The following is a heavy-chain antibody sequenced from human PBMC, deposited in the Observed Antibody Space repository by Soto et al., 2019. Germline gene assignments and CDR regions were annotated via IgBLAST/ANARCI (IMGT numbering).Heavy chain of an antibody. Sequence: QVQLVQSGAGVKNPGASVKVSCKASGYTFTSYGISWVPQAPGQGLEWMGWISAYNGNTNYAQKLHGRGTMTTDTSTSTAYMELRSLRSDDTAVYYCARRPSPYSRSWYALDYWGQGTLVTVSS. CDR3: ARRPSPYSRSWYALDY. V-gene: IGHV1-18*01. D-gene: IGHD6-13*01. CDR1: GYTFTSYG. J-gene: IGHJ4*02. CDR2: ISAYNGNT.